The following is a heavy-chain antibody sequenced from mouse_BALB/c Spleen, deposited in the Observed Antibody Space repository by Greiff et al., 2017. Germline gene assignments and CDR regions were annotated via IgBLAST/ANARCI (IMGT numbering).Heavy chain of an antibody. CDR2: IYPGDGDT. D-gene: IGHD2-3*01. V-gene: IGHV1-87*01. CDR3: ARWDYDYYAMDY. CDR1: GYTFTSYW. Sequence: VQLQQSGAELARPGASVKLSCKASGYTFTSYWMQWVKQRPGQGLEWIGAIYPGDGDTRYTQKFKGKATLTADKSSSTAYMQLSSLASEDSAVYYCARWDYDYYAMDYWGQGTSVTVSS. J-gene: IGHJ4*01.